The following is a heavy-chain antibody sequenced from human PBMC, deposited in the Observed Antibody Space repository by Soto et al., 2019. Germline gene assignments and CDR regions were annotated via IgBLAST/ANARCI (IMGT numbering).Heavy chain of an antibody. CDR2: IYYSGST. J-gene: IGHJ5*02. V-gene: IGHV4-31*03. CDR3: ARAESGVDSSGYPVDP. D-gene: IGHD3-22*01. CDR1: GGSISSGGYY. Sequence: QVQLQESGPGLVKPSQTLSLTCTVSGGSISSGGYYCSWIRQHPGKGLEWIGYIYYSGSTYYNPSLKSRVTISVDTSKNQFSLKLSSVTAADTAVYYCARAESGVDSSGYPVDPWGQGTLVTVSS.